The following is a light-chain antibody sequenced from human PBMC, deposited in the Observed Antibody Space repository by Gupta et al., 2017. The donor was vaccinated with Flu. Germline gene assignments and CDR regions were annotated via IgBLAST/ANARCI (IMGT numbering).Light chain of an antibody. CDR3: CSYAGRTTFYV. CDR1: SSDVGSYNL. V-gene: IGLV2-23*01. Sequence: QSALTQPASVSGSPGQSITISCTGSSSDVGSYNLVSWYQQHPGKAPKLMIYEGSKRPSGVSDRFAGSKSGTSASLTISGLQAEDEADYVCCSYAGRTTFYVFGAGTKVTVL. CDR2: EGS. J-gene: IGLJ1*01.